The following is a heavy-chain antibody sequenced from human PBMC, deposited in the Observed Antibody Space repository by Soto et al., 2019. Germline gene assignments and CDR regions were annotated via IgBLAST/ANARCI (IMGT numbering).Heavy chain of an antibody. J-gene: IGHJ6*02. V-gene: IGHV4-34*01. D-gene: IGHD4-17*01. Sequence: SETLSLTCAVYGGSFSGYYWSWIRQPPGKGLEWIGEIYHGGISNYTPSLKSRVTISIDTSKTQFSLELTSVTAADTAVYYCARGRMTTVTALALRRVREKYGMDVWGQGTTVTVCS. CDR3: ARGRMTTVTALALRRVREKYGMDV. CDR2: IYHGGIS. CDR1: GGSFSGYY.